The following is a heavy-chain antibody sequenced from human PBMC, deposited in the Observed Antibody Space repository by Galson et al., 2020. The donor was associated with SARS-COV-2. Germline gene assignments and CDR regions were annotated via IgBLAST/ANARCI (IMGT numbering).Heavy chain of an antibody. J-gene: IGHJ6*03. Sequence: GESLKISCKGSGYSFTSYWIGWVRQMPGKGLEWMGITYPGDSDTRYSPSFQGQVTISADKSISTAYLQWSSLKASDTAMYYCARAGFTTMVRGVIISDYYYYMDVWGKGTTVTVSS. V-gene: IGHV5-51*01. CDR3: ARAGFTTMVRGVIISDYYYYMDV. CDR1: GYSFTSYW. D-gene: IGHD3-10*01. CDR2: TYPGDSDT.